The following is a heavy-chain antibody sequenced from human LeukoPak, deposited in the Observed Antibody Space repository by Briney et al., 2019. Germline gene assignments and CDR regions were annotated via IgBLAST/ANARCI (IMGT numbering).Heavy chain of an antibody. V-gene: IGHV1-2*06. D-gene: IGHD4-17*01. CDR1: GXX. CDR2: INPNSGGT. Sequence: GXXVHWVRQAPXXGXEWMGRINPNSGGTNYAQKFQGRVTMTRDTSISTAYMELSRLRSDDTAVYYCARIMTTVTTRDYWGQGTLVTVSS. J-gene: IGHJ4*02. CDR3: ARIMTTVTTRDY.